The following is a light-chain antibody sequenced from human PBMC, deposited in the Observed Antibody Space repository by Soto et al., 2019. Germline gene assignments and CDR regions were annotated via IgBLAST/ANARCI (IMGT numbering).Light chain of an antibody. Sequence: DIQMTQSPSSLSASVGDRVTITCRASQSISSYLNGYQQQPGKAPKLLIYAASSWPSWVPSRFSSSRAWTSFTLTISSLQPEDFATYYCKQSYSTPPRTFGGGTKVEIK. CDR2: AAS. J-gene: IGKJ4*01. CDR1: QSISSY. CDR3: KQSYSTPPRT. V-gene: IGKV1-39*01.